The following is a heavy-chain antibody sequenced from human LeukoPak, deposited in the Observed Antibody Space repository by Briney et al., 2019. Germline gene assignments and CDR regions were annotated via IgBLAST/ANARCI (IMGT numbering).Heavy chain of an antibody. CDR3: ARDLNWGTYFDY. V-gene: IGHV3-21*01. D-gene: IGHD7-27*01. J-gene: IGHJ4*02. CDR2: ISSSSSYI. CDR1: GFTFSSYS. Sequence: PGGSLRLSCAASGFTFSSYSMTWVRQAPGKGLEWVSSISSSSSYIYYADSVKGRFTISRDNAKNSLYLQMNSLRAEDTAVYYCARDLNWGTYFDYWGQGTLVTVSS.